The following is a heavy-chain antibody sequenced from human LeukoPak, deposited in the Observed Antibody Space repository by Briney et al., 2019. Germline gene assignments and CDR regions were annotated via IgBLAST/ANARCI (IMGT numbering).Heavy chain of an antibody. J-gene: IGHJ4*02. D-gene: IGHD2-2*01. CDR3: AKADIVVVPAAQSDY. CDR2: IRQNGNEM. V-gene: IGHV3-7*01. Sequence: GGSLRLSCAASGFSFSSYWMTWVRQAPGGGLEWLANIRQNGNEMYYVDSVKGRFTISRDNAKNSLYLQMNSLRPEDTAIYYCAKADIVVVPAAQSDYWGQGTLVTVSS. CDR1: GFSFSSYW.